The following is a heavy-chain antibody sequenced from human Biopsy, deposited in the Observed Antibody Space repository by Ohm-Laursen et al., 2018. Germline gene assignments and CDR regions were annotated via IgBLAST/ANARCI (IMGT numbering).Heavy chain of an antibody. D-gene: IGHD3-16*01. J-gene: IGHJ4*02. CDR2: IYYTGST. CDR3: ARDSRGGHLNTTLITGKNLDS. CDR1: RDSISNYY. V-gene: IGHV4-59*01. Sequence: SVTLSLTYTVSRDSISNYYWTWIRQSPGKGLEWIGYIYYTGSTNYNPSVKSRVTISVDTSKNQFSQKLNSVTAADTAVYFCARDSRGGHLNTTLITGKNLDSWGQGILVTVSS.